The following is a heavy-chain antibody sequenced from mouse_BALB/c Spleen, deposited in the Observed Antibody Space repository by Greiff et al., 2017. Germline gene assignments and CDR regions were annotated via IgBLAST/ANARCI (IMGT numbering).Heavy chain of an antibody. Sequence: EVQLQQSGAELVRPGALVKLSCKASGFTIKDYYMHWVKQRPEQGLEWIGWIDPENGNTIYDPKFQGKASITADTSSNTAYLQLSSLTSEDTAVCYCASWGSYDAYWGQGTLVTVSA. V-gene: IGHV14-1*02. CDR1: GFTIKDYY. J-gene: IGHJ3*01. CDR2: IDPENGNT. D-gene: IGHD1-1*02. CDR3: ASWGSYDAY.